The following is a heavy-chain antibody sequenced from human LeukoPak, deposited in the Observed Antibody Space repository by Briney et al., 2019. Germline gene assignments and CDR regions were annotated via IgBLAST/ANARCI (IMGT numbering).Heavy chain of an antibody. D-gene: IGHD6-19*01. V-gene: IGHV3-23*01. J-gene: IGHJ4*02. CDR3: AKGSYSSGWYGSNFDS. CDR2: TSGSGGST. CDR1: GFTFSSYA. Sequence: GGSLRLSCAASGFTFSSYAMSWVRQAPGQGLEWVSGTSGSGGSTYYADSVKGRFTISRDNSNNTLYLQMSSLRAEDTALYYCAKGSYSSGWYGSNFDSWGQGTLVTVSS.